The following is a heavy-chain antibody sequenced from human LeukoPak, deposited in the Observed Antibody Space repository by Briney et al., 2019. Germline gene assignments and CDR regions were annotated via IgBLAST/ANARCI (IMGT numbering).Heavy chain of an antibody. D-gene: IGHD1-1*01. V-gene: IGHV4-39*01. CDR3: ARQNDRSHDY. Sequence: SETLSLTCTVSGGSISRSGYYWGWIRQPPGKGLEWIGSIYYSGTTYSNPSLKSRVTISVDTSKNQFSLKLRSVTAADTAVYYCARQNDRSHDYWGQGTLVTVSS. CDR2: IYYSGTT. J-gene: IGHJ4*02. CDR1: GGSISRSGYY.